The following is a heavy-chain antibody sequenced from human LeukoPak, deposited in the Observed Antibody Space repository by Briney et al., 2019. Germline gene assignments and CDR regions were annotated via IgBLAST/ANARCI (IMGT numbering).Heavy chain of an antibody. D-gene: IGHD6-19*01. CDR1: GYTFTGYY. Sequence: GASVKVSCKPSGYTFTGYYLHWVRQAPGQAPEWMGWINPNTGATAYAQNFQGRATMSRDTSISTAYMDLSSLRSGDTAIYYCARDRVGSGWPRPFYFEVWGQGTLVTVSS. J-gene: IGHJ4*02. V-gene: IGHV1-2*02. CDR3: ARDRVGSGWPRPFYFEV. CDR2: INPNTGAT.